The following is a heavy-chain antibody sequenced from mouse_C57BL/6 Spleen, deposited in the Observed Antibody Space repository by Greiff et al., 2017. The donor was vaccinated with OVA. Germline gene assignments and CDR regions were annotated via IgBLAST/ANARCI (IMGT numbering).Heavy chain of an antibody. CDR2: INYDGSST. V-gene: IGHV5-16*01. D-gene: IGHD3-3*01. J-gene: IGHJ1*03. CDR1: GFTFSDYY. Sequence: EVKVVESEGGLVQPGSSMKLSCTASGFTFSDYYMAWVRQVPEKGLEWVANINYDGSSTYYLDSLKSRFIISRDNAKNILYLQMSSLKSEDTAAYYCARGGTWYFEVWGTGTTVTV. CDR3: ARGGTWYFEV.